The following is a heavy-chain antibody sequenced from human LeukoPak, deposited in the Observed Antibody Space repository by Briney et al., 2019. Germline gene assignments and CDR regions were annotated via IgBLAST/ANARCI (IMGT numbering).Heavy chain of an antibody. CDR3: TTATMSYDILTGYYAAYFDF. Sequence: GGSLRLSCEASGFTFSNAWMNWVRQAPGKGLEWVGRINGKTDGEAPDYGAPVKGRFTISRDDSKNTLYLQMSSLKTEDTAMYYCTTATMSYDILTGYYAAYFDFWGQGTLVTVSS. D-gene: IGHD3-9*01. CDR2: INGKTDGEAP. J-gene: IGHJ4*02. V-gene: IGHV3-15*01. CDR1: GFTFSNAW.